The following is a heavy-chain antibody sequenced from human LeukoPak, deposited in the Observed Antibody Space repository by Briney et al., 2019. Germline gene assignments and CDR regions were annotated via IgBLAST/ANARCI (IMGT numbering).Heavy chain of an antibody. V-gene: IGHV3-48*03. CDR2: ISSSSSTI. J-gene: IGHJ4*02. CDR3: AKDGPDYYDSSGLDY. Sequence: PGGSLRLSCAASGFTFSSYEMNWVRQAPGKGLEWVSYISSSSSTIYYADSVKGRFTISRDNAKNSLYLQMNSLRAEDTAVYYCAKDGPDYYDSSGLDYWGQGTLVTVSS. D-gene: IGHD3-22*01. CDR1: GFTFSSYE.